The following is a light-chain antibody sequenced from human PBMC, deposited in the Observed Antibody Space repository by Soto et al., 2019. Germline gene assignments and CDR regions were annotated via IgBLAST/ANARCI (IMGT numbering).Light chain of an antibody. CDR2: GAS. CDR3: PPYHTWPIT. J-gene: IGKJ4*01. Sequence: EILFTQPGSTLYLTPSEERRVGYRAGQPLNNNVAWYQHKPGQAPRLLISGASTGATGIPARRSASGSGTVGILAISSLQSEDCAIDYCPPYHTWPITFGGGTKVDIK. V-gene: IGKV3-15*01. CDR1: QPLNNN.